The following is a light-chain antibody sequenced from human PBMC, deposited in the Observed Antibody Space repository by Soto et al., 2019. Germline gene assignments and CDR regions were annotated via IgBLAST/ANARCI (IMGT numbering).Light chain of an antibody. J-gene: IGKJ1*01. CDR1: QSISSRY. CDR2: GVS. V-gene: IGKV3-20*01. Sequence: EIVFTQSPGTRSLSPGERATLSWRASQSISSRYLAWPQREPGQSPPPLMYGVSSRATGTPARFSGSGSGTDFPLTISRLTPEDLAEYHCQQYHSSPTFGQATKVDIK. CDR3: QQYHSSPT.